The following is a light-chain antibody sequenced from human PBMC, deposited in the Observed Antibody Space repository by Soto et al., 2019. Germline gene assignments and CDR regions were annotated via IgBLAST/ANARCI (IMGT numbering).Light chain of an antibody. V-gene: IGLV6-57*02. J-gene: IGLJ2*01. Sequence: NFMLTQPHSVSESPGKTVTISCTGSSGSIASNYVQWYQQRPGSAPTTVIFDDNQRPSGVPDQFSGSIDSSSNSASLTISGLKTEDEADYYCQSYDSSNHVVFGGGTKLTVL. CDR3: QSYDSSNHVV. CDR1: SGSIASNY. CDR2: DDN.